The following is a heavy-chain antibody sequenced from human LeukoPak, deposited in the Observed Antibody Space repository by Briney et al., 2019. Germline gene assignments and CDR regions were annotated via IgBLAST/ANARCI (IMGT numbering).Heavy chain of an antibody. CDR2: ICNSGRT. D-gene: IGHD3-9*01. CDR3: VRESDWLFDH. V-gene: IGHV4-59*01. J-gene: IGHJ4*02. CDR1: GGSLTNYY. Sequence: SETLSLTCTVSGGSLTNYYWSWVRQSPEGGLEWIGFICNSGRTYYNPSLKGRATISVDTSKIPFSLSLNSVTAADTAVYYCVRESDWLFDHWGQGTLVTVST.